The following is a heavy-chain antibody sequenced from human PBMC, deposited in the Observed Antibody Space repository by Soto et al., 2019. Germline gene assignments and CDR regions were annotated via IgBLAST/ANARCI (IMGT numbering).Heavy chain of an antibody. J-gene: IGHJ6*02. D-gene: IGHD6-6*01. V-gene: IGHV3-9*01. Sequence: DEELVESGGGLVQPGRSLRLSCATSGFTLRDSAMHWVRQVPGGGLEWVSGILGSGDVGYVDSVRGRFTMSRDVAKSSLHLQMNSLKTDDTALYYCVRDTSSGGADVWGQGTTVTVSS. CDR1: GFTLRDSA. CDR2: ILGSGDV. CDR3: VRDTSSGGADV.